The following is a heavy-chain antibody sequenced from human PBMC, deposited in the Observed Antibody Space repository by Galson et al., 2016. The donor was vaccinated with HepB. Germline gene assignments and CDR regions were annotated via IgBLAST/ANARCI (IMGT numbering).Heavy chain of an antibody. CDR3: VRVAVAMTTVGPFDY. CDR1: GYSFRSYG. D-gene: IGHD4-11*01. CDR2: ISGLNGNT. V-gene: IGHV1-18*04. Sequence: SVKVSCKASGYSFRSYGISWVRQAPGQGLEWMGWISGLNGNTIYAQKFQDRVTMTIDTSTSTVSMELRSLRSDETAVYYCVRVAVAMTTVGPFDYWGQGTLVIVSS. J-gene: IGHJ4*02.